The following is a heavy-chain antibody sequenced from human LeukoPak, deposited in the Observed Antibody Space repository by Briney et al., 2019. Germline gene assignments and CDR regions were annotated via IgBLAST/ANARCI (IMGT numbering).Heavy chain of an antibody. V-gene: IGHV4-39*01. J-gene: IGHJ4*02. CDR2: IYYSGST. CDR1: GGSISSSSYY. Sequence: SQTLSLTCTVSGGSISSSSYYWGWIRQPPGKGLEWIGSIYYSGSTYYNPSLKSRVTISVDTSKNQFSLKLSSVTAADTAVYYCARLRTYYDYIGGSYDDDYFDYWGQGTLVTVSS. D-gene: IGHD3-16*01. CDR3: ARLRTYYDYIGGSYDDDYFDY.